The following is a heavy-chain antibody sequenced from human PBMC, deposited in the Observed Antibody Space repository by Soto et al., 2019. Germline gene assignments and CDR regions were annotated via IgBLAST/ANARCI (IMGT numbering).Heavy chain of an antibody. CDR2: MHYSGST. V-gene: IGHV4-39*01. D-gene: IGHD6-13*01. Sequence: SETLSLTCTVSGVSFRSSDYYWGWIRQPPNKGLEWIGSMHYSGSTFYNPSLKSRVTISVDTSKNQFSLKLTSVTAADTAVYFCARPGYSSSWYWFDPWGQGTLVTVSS. CDR3: ARPGYSSSWYWFDP. CDR1: GVSFRSSDYY. J-gene: IGHJ5*02.